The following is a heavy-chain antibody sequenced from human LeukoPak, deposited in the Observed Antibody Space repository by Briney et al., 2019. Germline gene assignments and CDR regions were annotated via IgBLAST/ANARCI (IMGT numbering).Heavy chain of an antibody. CDR3: ARQPGGYEYYFDY. J-gene: IGHJ4*02. Sequence: GGSLRLSCAASGFTFSTYAMTWVRQAPGKGLEWVSVIYSGGSTYYADSVKGRFTISRHNSKNTLYLQMNSLRAEDTAVYYCARQPGGYEYYFDYWGQGTLVTVSS. CDR2: IYSGGST. CDR1: GFTFSTYA. D-gene: IGHD5-12*01. V-gene: IGHV3-53*04.